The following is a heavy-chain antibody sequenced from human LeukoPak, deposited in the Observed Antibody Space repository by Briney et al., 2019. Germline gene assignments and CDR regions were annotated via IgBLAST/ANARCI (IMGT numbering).Heavy chain of an antibody. J-gene: IGHJ4*02. D-gene: IGHD6-13*01. CDR3: ARDTVAAAGTDY. V-gene: IGHV3-53*01. Sequence: GGSLRLSCAASGFTVNSNYMTWVRQAAGKGLEWVSVIYSGGSTYYADSVKGRFTISRDNSKNTLYLQMNSLRADDTAVYYCARDTVAAAGTDYWGQGTLVTVSS. CDR1: GFTVNSNY. CDR2: IYSGGST.